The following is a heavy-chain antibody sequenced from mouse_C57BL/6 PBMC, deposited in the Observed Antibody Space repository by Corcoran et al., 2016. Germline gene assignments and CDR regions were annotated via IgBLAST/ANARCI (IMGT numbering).Heavy chain of an antibody. V-gene: IGHV3-6*01. D-gene: IGHD2-1*01. Sequence: DVQLQESGPGLVKPSQSLSLTCSVTGYSITSGYYWNWIRQFPGNKLEWMGYISYDGSNNYNPSLKNRISITRDTSKNQFFLKLNSVTTEDTATYYCAREDSYGKTPFAYWGQGTLVTVSA. CDR1: GYSITSGYY. CDR3: AREDSYGKTPFAY. J-gene: IGHJ3*01. CDR2: ISYDGSN.